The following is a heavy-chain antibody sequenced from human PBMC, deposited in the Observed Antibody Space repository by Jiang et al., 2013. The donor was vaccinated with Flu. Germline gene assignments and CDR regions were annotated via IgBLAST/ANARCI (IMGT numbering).Heavy chain of an antibody. V-gene: IGHV4-34*01. J-gene: IGHJ1*01. CDR2: INHSGST. CDR1: GGSFSGYY. D-gene: IGHD6-19*01. CDR3: ARGSGWTLEYFQH. Sequence: LLKPSETLSLTCAVYGGSFSGYYWSWIRQPPGKGLEWIGEINHSGSTNYNPSLKSRVTISVDTSKNQFSLKLSSVTAADTAVYYCARGSGWTLEYFQHWGQGTLVTVSS.